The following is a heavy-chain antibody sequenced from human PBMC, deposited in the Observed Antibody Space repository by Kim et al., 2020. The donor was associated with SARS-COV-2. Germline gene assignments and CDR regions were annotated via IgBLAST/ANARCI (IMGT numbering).Heavy chain of an antibody. Sequence: GESLKISCKGSGYSFTSYWISWVRQMPGKGLEWMGRIDPSDSYTNYSPSFQGHVTISADKSISTAYLQWSSLKASDTAMYYCARIRGDSSGYSDAFDIWGQGTMVTVSS. CDR2: IDPSDSYT. D-gene: IGHD3-22*01. CDR3: ARIRGDSSGYSDAFDI. V-gene: IGHV5-10-1*01. J-gene: IGHJ3*02. CDR1: GYSFTSYW.